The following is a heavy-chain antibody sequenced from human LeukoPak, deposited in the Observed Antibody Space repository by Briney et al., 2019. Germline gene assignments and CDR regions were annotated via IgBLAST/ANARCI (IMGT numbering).Heavy chain of an antibody. D-gene: IGHD1/OR15-1a*01. Sequence: SETLSLTCTVSGGSISGYYWSWIRQPPGKGLEWIGHIYDTGYSNYNPSLKTRVIISVDTSKNQFSLRLTSVTAADSATYYCARVGTIPEAFDIWGQGTMVTVSS. V-gene: IGHV4-59*01. CDR1: GGSISGYY. CDR3: ARVGTIPEAFDI. J-gene: IGHJ3*02. CDR2: IYDTGYS.